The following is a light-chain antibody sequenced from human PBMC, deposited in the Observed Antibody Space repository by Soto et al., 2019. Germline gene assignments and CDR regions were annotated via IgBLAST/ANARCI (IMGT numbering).Light chain of an antibody. V-gene: IGLV2-14*03. Sequence: QSVLTQPASVSGSPGQSITISCTGTSSDVGAYNYVSWYQQHPGKAPKLMIYDVSNRPSGVSNRFSGSKSGNTASLTISGLQAEDEADYYCTSYTTGSTPVFGTGTELTVL. CDR2: DVS. CDR1: SSDVGAYNY. CDR3: TSYTTGSTPV. J-gene: IGLJ1*01.